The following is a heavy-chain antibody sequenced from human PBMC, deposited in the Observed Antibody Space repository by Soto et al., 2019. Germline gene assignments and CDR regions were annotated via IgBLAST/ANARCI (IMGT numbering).Heavy chain of an antibody. J-gene: IGHJ4*02. CDR2: ISSSGSTI. D-gene: IGHD2-2*01. CDR1: GFTFSDYY. Sequence: GGALILSCAASGFTFSDYYMSWIRQAPGKGLEWVSYISSSGSTIYYADSVKCQFTISRDNAKNSLYLQMTRLSAEDTAVYYCASQYQLPWWGQGTQVTVSS. CDR3: ASQYQLPW. V-gene: IGHV3-11*01.